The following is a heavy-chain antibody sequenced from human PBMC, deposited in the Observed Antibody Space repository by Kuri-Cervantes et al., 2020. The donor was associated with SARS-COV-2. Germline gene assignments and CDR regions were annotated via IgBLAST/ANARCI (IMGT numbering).Heavy chain of an antibody. CDR3: AREIYDFWSGSVNRYYYYYMDV. V-gene: IGHV1-69*04. J-gene: IGHJ6*03. Sequence: SVKVSCKASGGTFSSYAISWVRQAPGQGLEWMGRIIPILGTANYAQKFQGRVTITADKSTSTAYMELSSLRSEDTAVCYCAREIYDFWSGSVNRYYYYYMDVWGKGTTVTISS. D-gene: IGHD3-3*01. CDR1: GGTFSSYA. CDR2: IIPILGTA.